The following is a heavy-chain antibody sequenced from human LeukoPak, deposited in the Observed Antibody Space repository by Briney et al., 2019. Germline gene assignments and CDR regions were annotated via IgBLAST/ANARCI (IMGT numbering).Heavy chain of an antibody. CDR2: ISSSSSYI. J-gene: IGHJ4*02. D-gene: IGHD1-1*01. V-gene: IGHV3-21*01. CDR3: ARTKGTVLSPVIDY. Sequence: PGGSLRLSCAASGFPYSGYSMIWVRQAPGKGLEWAPSISSSSSYISYADSVKGRFTISRDNAKNSLYLQMNSLRAEDTAVYYCARTKGTVLSPVIDYWGQGTLVTVSS. CDR1: GFPYSGYS.